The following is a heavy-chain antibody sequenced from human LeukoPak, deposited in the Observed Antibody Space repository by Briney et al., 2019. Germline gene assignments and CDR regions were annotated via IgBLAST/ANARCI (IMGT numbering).Heavy chain of an antibody. D-gene: IGHD3-22*01. CDR1: GFTFSSYA. V-gene: IGHV3-30*14. CDR2: ISYDGSNK. CDR3: AKTQIATHAFDI. J-gene: IGHJ3*02. Sequence: GGSLRLSCAASGFTFSSYAMHWVRQAPGKGLEWVAVISYDGSNKYYADSVKGRFTISRDNSKNTLYLQMNSLRAEDTALYYCAKTQIATHAFDIWGQGTMVTVSS.